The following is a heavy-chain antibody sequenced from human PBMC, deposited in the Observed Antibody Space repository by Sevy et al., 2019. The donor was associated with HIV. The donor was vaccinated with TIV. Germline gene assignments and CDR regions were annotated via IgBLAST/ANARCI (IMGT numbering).Heavy chain of an antibody. J-gene: IGHJ4*02. CDR1: GFTFSSYS. Sequence: GGSLRLSCAASGFTFSSYSMNWVRQAPGKGLEWVSYISSSSSTIYYADSVKGRFTISRDNAKNSLYLQMDSLTDEDTAVYYCARGSRKISSSAYDILTGEPHLRYWGQGTLVTVSS. V-gene: IGHV3-48*02. D-gene: IGHD3-9*01. CDR2: ISSSSSTI. CDR3: ARGSRKISSSAYDILTGEPHLRY.